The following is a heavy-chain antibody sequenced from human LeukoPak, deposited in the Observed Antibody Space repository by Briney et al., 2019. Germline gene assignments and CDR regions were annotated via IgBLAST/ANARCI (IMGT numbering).Heavy chain of an antibody. CDR2: ISGSGSNT. CDR3: ARNRLVTATPGAVRQVSVYGMDV. CDR1: GFTFSSYA. J-gene: IGHJ6*02. V-gene: IGHV3-23*01. D-gene: IGHD2-21*02. Sequence: GGSLRLSCAASGFTFSSYAMSWVRQAPGKGLEWVSAISGSGSNTYYADSVKGRFTISRDNANNSLYLQMNSLRAEDTAVYYCARNRLVTATPGAVRQVSVYGMDVWGQGTTVTVSS.